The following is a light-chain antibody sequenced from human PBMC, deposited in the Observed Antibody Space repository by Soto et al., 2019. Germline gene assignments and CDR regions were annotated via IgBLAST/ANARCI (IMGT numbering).Light chain of an antibody. CDR2: DVS. V-gene: IGLV2-14*03. CDR3: SSYTKSDSWV. CDR1: SSDVGAYNY. Sequence: QSALTQPASVSGSPGQSITISCTGTSSDVGAYNYVSWYQQHPGKAPKFMIYDVSTRPSGVSSRFSGSKSGNTASLTISGLQAEDEADYYCSSYTKSDSWVFGGGTKVTVL. J-gene: IGLJ3*02.